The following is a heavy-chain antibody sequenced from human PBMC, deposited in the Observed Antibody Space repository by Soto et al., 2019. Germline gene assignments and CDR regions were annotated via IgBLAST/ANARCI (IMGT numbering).Heavy chain of an antibody. CDR2: IYYSGST. J-gene: IGHJ4*02. CDR1: GGSISSGDYY. D-gene: IGHD3-22*01. V-gene: IGHV4-30-4*01. Sequence: QVQLQESGPGLVKPSQTLSLTCTVSGGSISSGDYYWNWIRQPPGQGLEWIGYIYYSGSTYYNPSLKSRVTISVDTSKNQFSLKLSSVTAADTAVYYCARDSYDSSGSSGYSFDYWGQGTLVTVSS. CDR3: ARDSYDSSGSSGYSFDY.